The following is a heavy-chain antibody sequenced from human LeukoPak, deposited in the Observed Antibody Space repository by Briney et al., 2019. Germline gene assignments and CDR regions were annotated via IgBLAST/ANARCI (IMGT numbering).Heavy chain of an antibody. CDR2: ISDSGGST. Sequence: GGSLRLSCAASGFTFSNYAMSCVRQAPGKGLEWVSVISDSGGSTYYADSVKGRFTISGDNSKNTLYLQMNSLRDEDTAVYYCAKDRGYYGPGSHGMDVWGKGTTVTVSS. J-gene: IGHJ6*04. CDR3: AKDRGYYGPGSHGMDV. D-gene: IGHD3-10*01. V-gene: IGHV3-23*01. CDR1: GFTFSNYA.